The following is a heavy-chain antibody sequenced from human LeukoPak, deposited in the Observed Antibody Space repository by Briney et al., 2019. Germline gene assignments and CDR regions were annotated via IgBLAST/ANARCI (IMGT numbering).Heavy chain of an antibody. J-gene: IGHJ4*02. D-gene: IGHD4-11*01. CDR2: IYYSGST. V-gene: IGHV4-59*08. CDR1: GGPLSSYY. Sequence: SETLSLTCTVSGGPLSSYYWSWVRQPPGKGLEWIGYIYYSGSTNYNPSLKSRVTISVDTSKNQFSLRLSSVTAADTAVYFCARHDYSNYPSFDYWGQGTLVTVSS. CDR3: ARHDYSNYPSFDY.